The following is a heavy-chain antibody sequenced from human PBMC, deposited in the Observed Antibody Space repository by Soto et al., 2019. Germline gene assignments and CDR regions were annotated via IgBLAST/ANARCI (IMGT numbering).Heavy chain of an antibody. Sequence: EVQLLESGGGLVQPGGSLRLSCAASGFTFSSYAMSWVRQAPGKGLEWVSAISGSGGSTYYADSVKGRFTISRDNSKNTLYLQMNSLRAEDTTVYYCAKDGYPAEANYLDYWGQGTLVTVSS. D-gene: IGHD1-1*01. CDR2: ISGSGGST. CDR1: GFTFSSYA. V-gene: IGHV3-23*01. CDR3: AKDGYPAEANYLDY. J-gene: IGHJ4*02.